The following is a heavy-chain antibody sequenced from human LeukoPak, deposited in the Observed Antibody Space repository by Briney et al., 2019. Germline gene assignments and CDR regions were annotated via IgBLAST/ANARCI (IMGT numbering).Heavy chain of an antibody. CDR1: GGSISSYY. J-gene: IGHJ4*02. V-gene: IGHV4-59*01. D-gene: IGHD5-18*01. CDR3: ARERRGCSYGIFDY. CDR2: IYYSGST. Sequence: SETLSLTCTVSGGSISSYYWSWIRQPPGKGLEWIGYIYYSGSTNYNPSLKSRVTISVDTSKNQFSLKLSSVTAAGTAVYYCARERRGCSYGIFDYWGQGTLVTVSS.